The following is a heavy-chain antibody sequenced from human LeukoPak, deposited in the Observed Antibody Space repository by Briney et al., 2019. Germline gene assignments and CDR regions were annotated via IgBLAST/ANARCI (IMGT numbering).Heavy chain of an antibody. Sequence: SETLSLTCTVSGGSISSYYWSWIRQPPGKGLEWIGYIYYSGSTNYNPSLKSRVTISVDASKNQFSLKLSSVTAADTAVYYCARRKGRVGAAGVANWFDPWGQGTLVTVSS. CDR1: GGSISSYY. CDR2: IYYSGST. V-gene: IGHV4-59*08. J-gene: IGHJ5*02. D-gene: IGHD6-13*01. CDR3: ARRKGRVGAAGVANWFDP.